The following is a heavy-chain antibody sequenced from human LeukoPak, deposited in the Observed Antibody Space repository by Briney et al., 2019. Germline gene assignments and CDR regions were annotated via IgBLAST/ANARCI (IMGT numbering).Heavy chain of an antibody. J-gene: IGHJ4*02. V-gene: IGHV3-30*04. Sequence: AGGSLRLSCAASGFTFSSYAMHWVRQAPGKGLEWVAVISYDGSNKYYADSVKGRFTISRDNSKNTLYLQMSSLRAEDTAVYYCARYGSGSYVTYGDYWGQGTLVTVSS. D-gene: IGHD3-10*01. CDR1: GFTFSSYA. CDR3: ARYGSGSYVTYGDY. CDR2: ISYDGSNK.